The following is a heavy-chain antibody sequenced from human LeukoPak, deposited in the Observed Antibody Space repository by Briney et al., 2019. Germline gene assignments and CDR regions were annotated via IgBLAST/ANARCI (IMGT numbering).Heavy chain of an antibody. CDR3: ARQVSRFLGWSAPFYMDV. D-gene: IGHD3-3*01. V-gene: IGHV4-59*01. J-gene: IGHJ6*03. CDR2: VSDSGSP. CDR1: GGSISSYY. Sequence: SETLSLTCTVSGGSISSYYWSWIRQPPGKGLEWIGCVSDSGSPKYDPSLQSRVTISGDTSKNQFFLKVTFVTAADTAVYYCARQVSRFLGWSAPFYMDVWGKGTTVTVSS.